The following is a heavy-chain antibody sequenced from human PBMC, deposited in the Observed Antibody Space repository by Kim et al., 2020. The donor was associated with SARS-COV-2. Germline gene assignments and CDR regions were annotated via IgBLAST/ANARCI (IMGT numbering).Heavy chain of an antibody. CDR2: IYPGDSDT. D-gene: IGHD3-3*01. CDR3: ARCLDDFWSGGLL. Sequence: GESLKISCKGSGYRFTSYWIGWVRQMPGKGLEWMGIIYPGDSDTRYSPSFQGQVTISADKSISTAYLQWSSLKASDTAMYYCARCLDDFWSGGLLWGQGTTVTVSS. J-gene: IGHJ6*02. CDR1: GYRFTSYW. V-gene: IGHV5-51*01.